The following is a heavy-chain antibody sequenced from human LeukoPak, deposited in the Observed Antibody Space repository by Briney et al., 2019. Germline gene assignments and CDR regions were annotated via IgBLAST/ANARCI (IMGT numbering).Heavy chain of an antibody. Sequence: PGGSLRLSCAASGFTLRTSWIHWVRQAAGKGLEWISRISPGDSRAIYADSLKGRLTISRDDAKNTVYLQMNSVRADDTAMYYCLRGSSDWKGVDIWGQGTLVTVSS. D-gene: IGHD6-19*01. V-gene: IGHV3-74*01. CDR2: ISPGDSRA. CDR3: LRGSSDWKGVDI. CDR1: GFTLRTSW. J-gene: IGHJ4*02.